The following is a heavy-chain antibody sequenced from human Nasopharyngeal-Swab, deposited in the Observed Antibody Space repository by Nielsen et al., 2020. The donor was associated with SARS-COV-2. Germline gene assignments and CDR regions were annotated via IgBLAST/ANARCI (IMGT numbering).Heavy chain of an antibody. CDR3: ARVYYDSSGYRED. CDR1: GGSISSSNW. Sequence: GSLRLSCAVSGGSISSSNWWTWVRQPPGKGLQWIGEIYHSGSTNYNPSLKSRVTISVDTSKNQFSLKLSSVTAADTAVYYCARVYYDSSGYREDWGQGTLVTVSS. J-gene: IGHJ4*02. D-gene: IGHD3-22*01. CDR2: IYHSGST. V-gene: IGHV4-4*02.